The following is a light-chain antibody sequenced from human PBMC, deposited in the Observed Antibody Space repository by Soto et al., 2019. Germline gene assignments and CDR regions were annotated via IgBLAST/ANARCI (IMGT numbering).Light chain of an antibody. CDR1: SSDVGTYNL. J-gene: IGLJ3*02. V-gene: IGLV2-23*02. Sequence: QSALTQPASVSGSPGQSITISCTGTSSDVGTYNLVSWYQQHPGKAPKLLISEVDKRPSGVSNRFSGSKSGNRASLTISGLQAEYEADYYCCSYASTITWVFGGGTKVTVL. CDR2: EVD. CDR3: CSYASTITWV.